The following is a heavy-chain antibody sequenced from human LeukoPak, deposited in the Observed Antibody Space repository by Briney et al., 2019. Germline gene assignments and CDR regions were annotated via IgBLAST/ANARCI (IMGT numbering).Heavy chain of an antibody. CDR2: INHSGST. J-gene: IGHJ6*02. CDR3: ARGWYYDILTGYYSAYYYYYYGMDV. V-gene: IGHV4-34*01. CDR1: GGSFSGYY. Sequence: SETLSLTCAVYGGSFSGYYWSWIRQPPGKGLEWIGEINHSGSTNYNPSLKSRVTISVDTSKNQFSLKLSSVTAADTAVYYCARGWYYDILTGYYSAYYYYYYGMDVWGQGTTVTVSS. D-gene: IGHD3-9*01.